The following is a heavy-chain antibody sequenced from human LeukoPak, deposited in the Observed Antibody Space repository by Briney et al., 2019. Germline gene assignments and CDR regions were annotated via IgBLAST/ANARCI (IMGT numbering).Heavy chain of an antibody. CDR3: ARVGVTIPGRRNAFDI. CDR2: IYYSGST. J-gene: IGHJ3*02. CDR1: GGSISSSSYY. V-gene: IGHV4-39*07. Sequence: PSETLSLTCTVSGGSISSSSYYWGWIRQPPGKGLEWIGSIYYSGSTYYNPSLKSRVTISVDTSKNQFSLKLSSVTAADTAVYYCARVGVTIPGRRNAFDIWGQGTMVTVSS. D-gene: IGHD2-21*01.